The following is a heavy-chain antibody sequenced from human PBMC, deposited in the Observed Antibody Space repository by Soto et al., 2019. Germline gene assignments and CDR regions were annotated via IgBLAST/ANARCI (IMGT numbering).Heavy chain of an antibody. CDR2: ISHSGSI. V-gene: IGHV4-30-2*01. CDR1: GGSISSGGYS. Sequence: QRQLQESGSGLVKPSQTLSLTCAVSGGSISSGGYSWSWIRQPPGKGLEGLGYISHSGSIYYNPSLESPVSIAVDRAKNQFSLKLSSVTAAATAVYYCARVPAYWGQGTLVTVSS. CDR3: ARVPAY. J-gene: IGHJ4*02.